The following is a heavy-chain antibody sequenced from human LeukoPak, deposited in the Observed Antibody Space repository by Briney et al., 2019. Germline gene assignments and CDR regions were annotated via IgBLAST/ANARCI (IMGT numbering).Heavy chain of an antibody. CDR1: GGSFSGYY. V-gene: IGHV4-34*01. D-gene: IGHD3-3*01. J-gene: IGHJ4*02. Sequence: SETLSLTCAVYGGSFSGYYWSWIRQPPGKGLEWIGEINHSGSTNYNPSLKSRVTISVDTSKNQFSLKLSSVTAADTAVYYCARGYYDFWSGYYPRKPYFDYWGQGTLVTVSS. CDR3: ARGYYDFWSGYYPRKPYFDY. CDR2: INHSGST.